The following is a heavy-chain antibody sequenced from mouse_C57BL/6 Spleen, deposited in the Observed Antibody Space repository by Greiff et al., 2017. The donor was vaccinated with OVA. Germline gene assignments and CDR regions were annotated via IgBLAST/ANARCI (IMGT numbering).Heavy chain of an antibody. Sequence: VQLQQSGAELVRPGSSVKLSCKASGYTFTSYWMDWVKQRPGQGLEWIGNIYPSDSETHYNQKFKDKATLTVDKSSSTAYMQLSSLTSEDSAVYYCARHDYDGPFDYWGQGTTLTVSS. J-gene: IGHJ2*01. CDR1: GYTFTSYW. CDR2: IYPSDSET. CDR3: ARHDYDGPFDY. D-gene: IGHD2-4*01. V-gene: IGHV1-61*01.